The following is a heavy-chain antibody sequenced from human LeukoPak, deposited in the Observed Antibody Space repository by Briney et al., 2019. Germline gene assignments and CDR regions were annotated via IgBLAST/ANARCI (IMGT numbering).Heavy chain of an antibody. D-gene: IGHD3-22*01. Sequence: KSSETLSLTCTVSGVSISSYYWSWIRQPPGKGLEWIGYIYYSGSTNYNPSLKGRVTISVDTSKNQFSLKLNSVTAADTAVYYCARGGVDYDSSGLIDYWGQGTLVTVSS. CDR2: IYYSGST. J-gene: IGHJ4*02. CDR1: GVSISSYY. V-gene: IGHV4-59*01. CDR3: ARGGVDYDSSGLIDY.